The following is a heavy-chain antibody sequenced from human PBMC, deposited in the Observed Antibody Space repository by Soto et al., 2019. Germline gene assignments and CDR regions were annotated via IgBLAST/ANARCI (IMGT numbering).Heavy chain of an antibody. Sequence: SETLSLTCSVSGGSISSDFWDWIRQPAGKGLEWIGRIYPSGSANHNPSLNSRVTMSADTSKTQISLKLNSVTAADTAVYYCARERQVGPYYYYAMDGWGQATTVTVS. CDR2: IYPSGSA. J-gene: IGHJ6*02. CDR1: GGSISSDF. CDR3: ARERQVGPYYYYAMDG. V-gene: IGHV4-4*07.